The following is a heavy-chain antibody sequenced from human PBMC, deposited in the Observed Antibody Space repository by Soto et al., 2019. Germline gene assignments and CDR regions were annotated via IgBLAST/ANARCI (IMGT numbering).Heavy chain of an antibody. CDR1: GYTFTSYG. CDR2: ISAYNGNT. V-gene: IGHV1-18*01. Sequence: GASVKVSCKASGYTFTSYGISWVRQAPGQGLEGMGWISAYNGNTNYAQKLQGRVTMTTDTSTSTVYMELRSLRSDDTAVYYCARDIVGGTWSFDYWGQGTLVTVSS. CDR3: ARDIVGGTWSFDY. J-gene: IGHJ4*02. D-gene: IGHD1-26*01.